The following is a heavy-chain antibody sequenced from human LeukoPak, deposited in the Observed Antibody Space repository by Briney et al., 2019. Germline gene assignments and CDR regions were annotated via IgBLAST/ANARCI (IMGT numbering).Heavy chain of an antibody. Sequence: SVKVSCKASGGTFSSYAISWVRQAPGQGLEWMGRIIPIFGIANYAQKFQGRVTITADKPTSTAYMELSSLRSEDTAVYYCAREEEKVVAGPHFDYWGQGTLVTVSS. V-gene: IGHV1-69*04. CDR2: IIPIFGIA. J-gene: IGHJ4*02. CDR3: AREEEKVVAGPHFDY. CDR1: GGTFSSYA. D-gene: IGHD6-19*01.